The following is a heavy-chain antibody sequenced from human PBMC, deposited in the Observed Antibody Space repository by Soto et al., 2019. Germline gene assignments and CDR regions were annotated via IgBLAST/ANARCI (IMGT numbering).Heavy chain of an antibody. J-gene: IGHJ6*02. V-gene: IGHV1-69*08. Sequence: QDQLVQSGAEVKKPGSSVKVSCETSSGTFSKYNINWVRQAPGQGLEWMGRIIPLLAMTNYAQKFQGRVTIAADRFTSTVYMELTSLRSEDTAVYYCARDTTTFPYYYGMDVWGQGTTVTVSS. CDR2: IIPLLAMT. CDR1: SGTFSKYN. CDR3: ARDTTTFPYYYGMDV. D-gene: IGHD4-4*01.